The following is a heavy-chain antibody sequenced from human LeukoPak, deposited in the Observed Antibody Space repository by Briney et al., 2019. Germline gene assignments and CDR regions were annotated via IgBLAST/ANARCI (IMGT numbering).Heavy chain of an antibody. V-gene: IGHV4-39*07. CDR1: GGSISSRRYY. J-gene: IGHJ3*02. Sequence: SETLSLTCTVSGGSISSRRYYWGWIRQPPGQGLEWIGSIYNSGIMYYDPSLKSRVTISVDTSKNQFSLKLSSVTAADTAVYYRARGIAAAGDAFDIWGQGTMVTVSS. CDR2: IYNSGIM. D-gene: IGHD6-13*01. CDR3: ARGIAAAGDAFDI.